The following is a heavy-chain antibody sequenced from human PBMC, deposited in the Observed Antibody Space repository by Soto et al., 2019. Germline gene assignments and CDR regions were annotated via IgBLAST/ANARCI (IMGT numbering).Heavy chain of an antibody. CDR2: ISYEGSDK. Sequence: QVQLVESGGGVVQPGRSLRLSCVASGFNFNIYAMHWARQAPGKGLEWGAVISYEGSDKHYADSVKGRFTISRDNSKNTLYLQLNSLRPEDTAVYYCARDHMASGWYAVESWGQGTLVTVSS. D-gene: IGHD6-19*01. J-gene: IGHJ1*01. CDR3: ARDHMASGWYAVES. CDR1: GFNFNIYA. V-gene: IGHV3-30-3*01.